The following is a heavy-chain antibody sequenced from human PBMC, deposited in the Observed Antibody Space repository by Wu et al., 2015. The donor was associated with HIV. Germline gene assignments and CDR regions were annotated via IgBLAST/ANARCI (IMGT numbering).Heavy chain of an antibody. Sequence: QVQLVQSGAEVKKPGASVQVSCQARDFAFNIYYLHWVRQAPGEGLEWMGLINPSSGVARYAQKFQGRLTMTRESSTSTVYMDLSSLRSEDTAVYYCARGGGVLRPFDYWGQGTLVTVS. V-gene: IGHV1-46*02. CDR3: ARGGGVLRPFDY. D-gene: IGHD3-16*01. CDR1: DFAFNIYY. CDR2: INPSSGVA. J-gene: IGHJ4*02.